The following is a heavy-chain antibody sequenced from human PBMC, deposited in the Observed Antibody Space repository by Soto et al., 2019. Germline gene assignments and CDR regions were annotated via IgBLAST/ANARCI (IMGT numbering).Heavy chain of an antibody. D-gene: IGHD5-12*01. CDR3: GRLRRDGYNFVDY. CDR2: IYYSGST. J-gene: IGHJ4*02. Sequence: SETLSLTCTVSGGSISSYYWSWIRQPPGKGLEWIGYIYYSGSTNYNPSLKSRVTISVDTSKNQFSLKLSSVTAADTAVYYCGRLRRDGYNFVDYWGQGTLVTVS. CDR1: GGSISSYY. V-gene: IGHV4-59*01.